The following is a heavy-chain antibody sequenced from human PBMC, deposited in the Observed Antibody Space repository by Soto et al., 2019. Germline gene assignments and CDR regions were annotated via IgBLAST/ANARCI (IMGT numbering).Heavy chain of an antibody. V-gene: IGHV4-59*12. CDR2: IYYSGST. Sequence: PSETLSLTCTVSGGSISSYYWSWIRQPPGKGLEWIGYIYYSGSTNYNPSLKSRVTISVDTSKNQFSLKLSSVTAADTAVYYCARDIGTAMGRTFDYWGQGTLVTVSS. J-gene: IGHJ4*02. D-gene: IGHD5-18*01. CDR1: GGSISSYY. CDR3: ARDIGTAMGRTFDY.